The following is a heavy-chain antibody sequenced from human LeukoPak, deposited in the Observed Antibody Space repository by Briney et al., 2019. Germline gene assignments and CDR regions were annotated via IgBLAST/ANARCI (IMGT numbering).Heavy chain of an antibody. Sequence: PSETLSLTCAVYGGSFSGYYWSWIRQPPGKGLEWIGEINHSGSTNYNPSLKSRVTISVDTSKNQFSLKLSSVTAAETAVYYCARGPIGRIWGQGTMATVSS. CDR3: ARGPIGRI. D-gene: IGHD3-10*01. CDR1: GGSFSGYY. V-gene: IGHV4-34*01. J-gene: IGHJ3*02. CDR2: INHSGST.